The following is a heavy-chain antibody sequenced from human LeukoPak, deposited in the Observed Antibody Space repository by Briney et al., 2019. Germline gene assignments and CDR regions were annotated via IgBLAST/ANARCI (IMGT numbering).Heavy chain of an antibody. CDR2: IGTAGDT. V-gene: IGHV3-13*01. CDR3: ARVAKERVGGVYYFDY. J-gene: IGHJ4*02. CDR1: GFTFSDYD. Sequence: GGSLRLSCAASGFTFSDYDMHWVRQATGKGLEWVSAIGTAGDTYYTGSVKGRFTISRENAKNSLYLQMNSLRAGDSAVYYCARVAKERVGGVYYFDYWGQGTLVTVSS. D-gene: IGHD1-1*01.